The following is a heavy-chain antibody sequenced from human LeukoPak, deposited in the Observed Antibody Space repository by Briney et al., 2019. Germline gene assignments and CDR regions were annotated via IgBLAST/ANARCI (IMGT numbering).Heavy chain of an antibody. CDR2: IKQDGSEK. J-gene: IGHJ4*02. V-gene: IGHV3-7*01. CDR1: GFTFSSYW. D-gene: IGHD3-10*01. CDR3: ARGDGSDYYGSGSYGFDY. Sequence: GGSLRLSCAASGFTFSSYWMSWARQAPGKGLDWVANIKQDGSEKYYVDSVKGRFTISRDNAKNSLYLQMNSLRAEDTAVYYCARGDGSDYYGSGSYGFDYWGQGTLVTVSS.